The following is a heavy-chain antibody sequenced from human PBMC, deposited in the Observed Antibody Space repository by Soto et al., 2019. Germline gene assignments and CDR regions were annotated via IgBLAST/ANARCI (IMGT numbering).Heavy chain of an antibody. CDR1: GGSISSYY. D-gene: IGHD4-4*01. CDR3: ARDRGDTVTRTNWFDP. V-gene: IGHV4-4*07. J-gene: IGHJ5*02. CDR2: IYTSGST. Sequence: SETLSLTCTVSGGSISSYYWSWIRQPAGKGLEWIGRIYTSGSTNYNPSLKSRVTMSVDTSKNQFSLKLSSVTAADTAVYYCARDRGDTVTRTNWFDPWGQGTLVTVSS.